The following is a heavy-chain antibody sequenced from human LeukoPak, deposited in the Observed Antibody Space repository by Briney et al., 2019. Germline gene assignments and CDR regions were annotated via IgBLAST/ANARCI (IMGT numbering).Heavy chain of an antibody. Sequence: SETLSLTCTVSGGSISSYYWSWIRQPPGKGLEWIGYIYYSGSTNYNPSLKSRVAISVDTSKNQFSLKLSSVTAADTAVYYCARLDYGDAYDYWGQGTLVTVSS. D-gene: IGHD4-17*01. V-gene: IGHV4-59*01. CDR1: GGSISSYY. J-gene: IGHJ4*02. CDR2: IYYSGST. CDR3: ARLDYGDAYDY.